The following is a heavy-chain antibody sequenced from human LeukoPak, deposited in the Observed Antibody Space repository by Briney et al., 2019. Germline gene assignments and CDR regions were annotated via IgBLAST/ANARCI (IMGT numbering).Heavy chain of an antibody. CDR3: AREPRGAYNFDY. V-gene: IGHV3-21*01. Sequence: RWGVLRLSCAASGFTFSGYSMNWVRQAPGKGLEWVSSISSSSSHMYYADSVKGRFTISRDNAKNSLYLQMNSLRAEDTAVYYCAREPRGAYNFDYWGQGTLVTVSS. CDR1: GFTFSGYS. J-gene: IGHJ4*02. CDR2: ISSSSSHM. D-gene: IGHD3-10*01.